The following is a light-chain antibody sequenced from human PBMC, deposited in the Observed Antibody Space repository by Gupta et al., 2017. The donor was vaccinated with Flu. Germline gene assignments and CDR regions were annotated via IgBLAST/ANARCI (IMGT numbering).Light chain of an antibody. CDR2: GAS. J-gene: IGKJ3*01. V-gene: IGKV1-33*01. Sequence: SLCASVGYKVTNSCQTSQDNGKYLTWYHHKPGPPPDLLIYGASTLEPGVPSRFSGSGSGTYFTFTISSLQAEDFAAYYCQHYDSFSFTFGPGTKVDLK. CDR3: QHYDSFSFT. CDR1: QDNGKY.